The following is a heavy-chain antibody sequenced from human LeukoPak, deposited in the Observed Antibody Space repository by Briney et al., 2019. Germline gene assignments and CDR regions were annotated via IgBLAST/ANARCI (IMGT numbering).Heavy chain of an antibody. CDR3: ARGKQQLAIYFDY. CDR2: INPNSGGT. Sequence: ASVKVSCKASGYTFTGYYMHWARQAPGQGLEWMGWINPNSGGTNYAQKFQGRVTMTRDTSISTAYMELSRLRSDDTAVYYCARGKQQLAIYFDYWGQGTLVTVSS. J-gene: IGHJ4*02. V-gene: IGHV1-2*02. CDR1: GYTFTGYY. D-gene: IGHD6-13*01.